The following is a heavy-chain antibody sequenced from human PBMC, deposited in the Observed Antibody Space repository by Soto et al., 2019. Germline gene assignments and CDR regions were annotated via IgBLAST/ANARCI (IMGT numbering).Heavy chain of an antibody. CDR2: IHSSGST. D-gene: IGHD3-22*01. Sequence: SETLSLTCTVSGGSIRSGAYYWSWIRQHTGKGLEWIGYIHSSGSTYYNPSLKSRVSISLDTSKNQFSLKVSSVTAADTAVYYCAREDYSRYDSIQMDSWGQGTLVTVS. J-gene: IGHJ4*02. V-gene: IGHV4-31*03. CDR3: AREDYSRYDSIQMDS. CDR1: GGSIRSGAYY.